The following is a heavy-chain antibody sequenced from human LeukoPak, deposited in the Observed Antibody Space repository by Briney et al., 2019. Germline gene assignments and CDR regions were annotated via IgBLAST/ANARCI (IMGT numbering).Heavy chain of an antibody. CDR1: GGSFSGYY. D-gene: IGHD3-22*01. Sequence: SETLSLTCAVYGGSFSGYYWSWIRQPPGKGLEWIGEINHSGSTNYNPSPKSRVTISVDTSKNQFSLKLSSVTAADTAVYYCARLPYYYDSSGYYEDAFDIWGQGTMVTVSS. CDR2: INHSGST. V-gene: IGHV4-34*01. J-gene: IGHJ3*02. CDR3: ARLPYYYDSSGYYEDAFDI.